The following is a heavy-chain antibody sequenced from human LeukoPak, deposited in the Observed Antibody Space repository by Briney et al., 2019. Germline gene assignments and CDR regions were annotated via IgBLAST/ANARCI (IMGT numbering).Heavy chain of an antibody. J-gene: IGHJ4*02. D-gene: IGHD3-22*01. CDR1: GGSFNDYY. CDR3: ARENSYYDSSGYYYGSGYFDY. V-gene: IGHV4-59*01. CDR2: IYYSGST. Sequence: PSETLSLTYAVYGGSFNDYYWNWLRQPAGQGLDGIGYIYYSGSTNYNPSLQSRVTISVVTSKNQFSLRLSSVTAADTAVYYCARENSYYDSSGYYYGSGYFDYWGQGTLVTVSS.